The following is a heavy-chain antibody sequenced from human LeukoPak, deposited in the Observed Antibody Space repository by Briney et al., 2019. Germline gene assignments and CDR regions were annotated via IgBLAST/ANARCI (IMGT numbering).Heavy chain of an antibody. CDR3: ARRSLYGNKVQFDY. CDR1: GGSFSGYY. CDR2: INHSGST. D-gene: IGHD4-17*01. Sequence: SETLSLTCAVYGGSFSGYYWSWIRQPPGKGLEWIGEINHSGSTNYNPSLKSRVTISVDTSKNQFSLKLSSVTAADTAVYYCARRSLYGNKVQFDYWGQGTLVTVSS. V-gene: IGHV4-34*01. J-gene: IGHJ4*02.